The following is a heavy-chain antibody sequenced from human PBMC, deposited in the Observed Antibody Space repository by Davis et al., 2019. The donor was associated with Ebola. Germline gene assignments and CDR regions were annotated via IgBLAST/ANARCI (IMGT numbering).Heavy chain of an antibody. J-gene: IGHJ5*02. CDR3: AKGIIAAPQRGWFDP. Sequence: GESLKISCAASGFTFSNAWMSWVRQAPGKGLEWVGRIKSKTDGGTTDYAAPVKGRFTISRDDSKNTLYLQMNSLKTEDTAVYYCAKGIIAAPQRGWFDPWGQGTLVTVSS. D-gene: IGHD6-13*01. CDR1: GFTFSNAW. V-gene: IGHV3-15*01. CDR2: IKSKTDGGTT.